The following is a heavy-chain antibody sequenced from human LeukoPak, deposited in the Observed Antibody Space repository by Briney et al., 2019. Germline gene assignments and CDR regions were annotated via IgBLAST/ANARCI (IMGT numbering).Heavy chain of an antibody. D-gene: IGHD4-17*01. CDR1: GGSFSGYY. J-gene: IGHJ6*04. Sequence: SETLSLTCAVYGGSFSGYYWGWIRQPPGKGLECIGYIHSSEGTAHNASLKSRLTISLDTSKNQFSLTLSSVTAADTAVYYCARHVYGEGMVVWGKGTTVTVSS. CDR3: ARHVYGEGMVV. V-gene: IGHV4-59*08. CDR2: IHSSEGT.